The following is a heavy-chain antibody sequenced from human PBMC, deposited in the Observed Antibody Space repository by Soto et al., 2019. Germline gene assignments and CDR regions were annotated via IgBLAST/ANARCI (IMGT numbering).Heavy chain of an antibody. J-gene: IGHJ6*02. V-gene: IGHV1-69*01. CDR2: IIPIIGTT. Sequence: QVQLVQSGAEVKKPGSSVKVSCKASGGSFSSYGITWVRQAPGQGLEWMGGIIPIIGTTKYAQKFQGRVTITADESTTTAYMELSSLISEDTAVYYCVRELKEPGSYYYYGLDVWGQGTTVTVSS. CDR3: VRELKEPGSYYYYGLDV. CDR1: GGSFSSYG. D-gene: IGHD3-10*01.